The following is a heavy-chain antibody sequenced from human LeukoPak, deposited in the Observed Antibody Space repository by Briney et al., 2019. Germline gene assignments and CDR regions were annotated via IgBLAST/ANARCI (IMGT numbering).Heavy chain of an antibody. J-gene: IGHJ5*02. CDR2: INHSGST. Sequence: SETLSLTCAVYGGSFIGYYWSWIRQPPGKGLEWIGEINHSGSTNYNPSLKSRVTISVDTSKNQFSLKLSSVTAADTAVYYCARGLHIAVAGNWFDPWGQGTLVTVSS. CDR1: GGSFIGYY. D-gene: IGHD6-19*01. CDR3: ARGLHIAVAGNWFDP. V-gene: IGHV4-34*01.